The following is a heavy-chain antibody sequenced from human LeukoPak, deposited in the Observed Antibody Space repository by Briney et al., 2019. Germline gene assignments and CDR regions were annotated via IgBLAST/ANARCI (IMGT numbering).Heavy chain of an antibody. Sequence: SGTLSLTCAVSGGSISSSNWWSWVRQPPGKGLEWIGEIYHSGSTNYNPSLKSRVTISVDKSKNQFSLKLSSVTAADTAVYYCAREGCSTSCYWGYYYHMDVWGKGTTVTVSS. J-gene: IGHJ6*03. D-gene: IGHD2-2*01. CDR2: IYHSGST. CDR3: AREGCSTSCYWGYYYHMDV. V-gene: IGHV4-4*02. CDR1: GGSISSSNW.